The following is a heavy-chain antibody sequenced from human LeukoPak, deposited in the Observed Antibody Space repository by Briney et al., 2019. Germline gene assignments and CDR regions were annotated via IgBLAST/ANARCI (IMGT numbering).Heavy chain of an antibody. D-gene: IGHD4-17*01. J-gene: IGHJ1*01. V-gene: IGHV1-58*02. CDR3: AAGTVTTAEYFQH. CDR1: GFTFTSSA. CDR2: IVVGSGNT. Sequence: ASVKVSCKASGFTFTSSAMQWVRQARGQRLERIGWIVVGSGNTNYAQKFQERVTITRDMSTSTAYMELSSLRSEDTAVYYCAAGTVTTAEYFQHWGQGTLVTVSS.